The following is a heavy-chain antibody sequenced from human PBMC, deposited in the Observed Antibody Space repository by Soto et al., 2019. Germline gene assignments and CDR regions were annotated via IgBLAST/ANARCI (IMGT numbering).Heavy chain of an antibody. D-gene: IGHD2-15*01. CDR2: INHSGST. CDR1: GGSFSGYY. CDR3: ARDGNYCSGGSCYSIDAFDI. Sequence: SETLSLTCAVYGGSFSGYYWSWIRQPPGKGLEWIGEINHSGSTNYNPSLKSRVTISVDTSKNRFSLKLSSVTAADTAVYYCARDGNYCSGGSCYSIDAFDIWGQGTMVTVSS. J-gene: IGHJ3*02. V-gene: IGHV4-34*01.